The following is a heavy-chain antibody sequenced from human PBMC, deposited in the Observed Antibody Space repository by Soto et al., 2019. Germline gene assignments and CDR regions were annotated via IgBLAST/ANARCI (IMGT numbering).Heavy chain of an antibody. CDR3: ARDFGYSYGYYYYGMDV. Sequence: SETLSLTCTVSGGSISSGGYYWSWIRQHPGRGLEWIGYIYYSGSTYYNPSLKSRVTISVDTSKNQLSLKLSSVTAAATAVYYCARDFGYSYGYYYYGMDVWGQGTTVTVSS. CDR2: IYYSGST. CDR1: GGSISSGGYY. J-gene: IGHJ6*02. V-gene: IGHV4-31*03. D-gene: IGHD5-18*01.